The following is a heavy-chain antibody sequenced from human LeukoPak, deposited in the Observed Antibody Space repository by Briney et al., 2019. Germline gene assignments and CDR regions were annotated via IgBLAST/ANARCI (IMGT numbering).Heavy chain of an antibody. D-gene: IGHD6-19*01. CDR1: GFPFSNYA. CDR2: LSGSGIST. CDR3: AKDRGYNNGGGSDY. J-gene: IGHJ4*02. Sequence: GGSLRLPCAASGFPFSNYALTWVRQGPGKGLEWVSGLSGSGISTYYADSVKGRFTISRDNSKNTLYLQMNSLRAEDTAVYYCAKDRGYNNGGGSDYWGQGTLVTVSS. V-gene: IGHV3-23*01.